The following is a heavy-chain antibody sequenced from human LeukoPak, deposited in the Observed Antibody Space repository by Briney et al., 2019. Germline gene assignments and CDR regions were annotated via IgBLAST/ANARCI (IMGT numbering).Heavy chain of an antibody. J-gene: IGHJ4*02. V-gene: IGHV1-2*02. CDR1: GGTFSSYA. CDR3: ATSSGWKSNIDY. D-gene: IGHD6-19*01. Sequence: ASVKVSCKASGGTFSSYAISWVRQAPGQGLEWMGWINPNSGGTNYAQKFQGRVTMTRDTSISTAYMELSRLRSDDTAVFYCATSSGWKSNIDYWGQGTLVTVSS. CDR2: INPNSGGT.